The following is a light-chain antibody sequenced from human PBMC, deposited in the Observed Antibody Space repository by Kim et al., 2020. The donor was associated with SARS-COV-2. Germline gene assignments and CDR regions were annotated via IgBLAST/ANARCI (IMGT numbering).Light chain of an antibody. V-gene: IGLV6-57*01. Sequence: GKTVTISCSRSSGSIATNLVQWYQQRPGSSPTTVIYEDNKRPSGVPDRFSGSIDRSSNSASLTISGLKTEDEADYYCQSYDSSSRVFGGGTKVTVL. CDR1: SGSIATNL. CDR3: QSYDSSSRV. CDR2: EDN. J-gene: IGLJ3*02.